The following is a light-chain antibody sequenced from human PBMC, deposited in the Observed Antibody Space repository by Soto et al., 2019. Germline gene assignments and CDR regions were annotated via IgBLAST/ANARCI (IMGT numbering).Light chain of an antibody. CDR1: QSVSSN. V-gene: IGKV3D-15*01. CDR3: QHYDNSAT. J-gene: IGKJ5*01. CDR2: AAS. Sequence: EIVMTQSPATLSVSPGERATLSCRASQSVSSNLAWYQQKPGQAPRLLIYAASTRATGIPDRFSGSGSGTDFTLTISRLEPEDVAVYYCQHYDNSATFGQGTRLEIK.